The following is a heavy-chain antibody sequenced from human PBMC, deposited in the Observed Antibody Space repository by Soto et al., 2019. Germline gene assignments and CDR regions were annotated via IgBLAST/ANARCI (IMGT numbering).Heavy chain of an antibody. J-gene: IGHJ4*02. D-gene: IGHD6-13*01. V-gene: IGHV1-8*01. CDR3: AREHSSSGRVDY. CDR1: GYTFTSYD. Sequence: QVQLVQSGAEVKKPGASVKVSCKASGYTFTSYDINWVRQATGQGLEWMGWMNPNSGNTGYAQKFQGRVPMIRNTSESTAYMELSSLRSEDTAVYYCAREHSSSGRVDYWGQGTLVTVSA. CDR2: MNPNSGNT.